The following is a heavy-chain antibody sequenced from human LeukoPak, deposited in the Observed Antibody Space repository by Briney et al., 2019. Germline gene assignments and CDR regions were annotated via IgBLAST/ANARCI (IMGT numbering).Heavy chain of an antibody. J-gene: IGHJ4*02. V-gene: IGHV6-1*01. CDR1: GDSVSGNSAS. CDR2: TYYRSKWSN. Sequence: SQTLSLTCAVSGDSVSGNSASWNWIRQSPSGGLEWLGRTYYRSKWSNEYAHSVKSRITINPDTSKNEFSLQLDSVTPEDTAVYYCARDPDSSSEWGPFDYWGQGTLVTVSS. CDR3: ARDPDSSSEWGPFDY. D-gene: IGHD6-6*01.